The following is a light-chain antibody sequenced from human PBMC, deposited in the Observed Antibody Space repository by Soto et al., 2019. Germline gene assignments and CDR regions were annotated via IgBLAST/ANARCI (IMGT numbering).Light chain of an antibody. V-gene: IGKV3-20*01. CDR1: QSVSTSY. J-gene: IGKJ1*01. CDR2: GAS. CDR3: QQFGGSHRT. Sequence: EIVLTQSPGTLSLSPGERATLSCRASQSVSTSYLAWYQQKPGQAPRLLIYGASSRATGIPDRFSGSGSGTDFTLTISRLEPADFAVYYCQQFGGSHRTFGQGTKVEI.